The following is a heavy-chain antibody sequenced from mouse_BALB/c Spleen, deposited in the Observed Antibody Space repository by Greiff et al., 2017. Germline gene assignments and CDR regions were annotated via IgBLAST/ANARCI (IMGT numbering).Heavy chain of an antibody. CDR2: ISSGSSTI. Sequence: VHLVESGGGLVQPGGSRKLSCAASGFTFSSFGMHWVRQAPEKGLEWVAYISSGSSTIYYADTVKGRFTISRDNPKNTLFLQMTSLRSEDTAMYYCARNGNYEVYFDYWGQGTTLTVSS. V-gene: IGHV5-17*02. D-gene: IGHD2-1*01. J-gene: IGHJ2*01. CDR3: ARNGNYEVYFDY. CDR1: GFTFSSFG.